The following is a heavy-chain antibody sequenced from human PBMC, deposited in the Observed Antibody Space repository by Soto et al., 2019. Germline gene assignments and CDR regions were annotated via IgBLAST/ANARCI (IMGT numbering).Heavy chain of an antibody. CDR1: GFTFSAYP. CDR3: AKDQMGYYYDSSGFY. J-gene: IGHJ4*02. Sequence: GGSLRLSCAASGFTFSAYPMTWVRRGPGKGLEWVSFIVANEDGYTNYADSVRGRFTISRNNSKNTLYLQMNSLRAEDTALYYCAKDQMGYYYDSSGFYWGQGTLVTVSS. D-gene: IGHD3-22*01. CDR2: IVANEDGYT. V-gene: IGHV3-23*01.